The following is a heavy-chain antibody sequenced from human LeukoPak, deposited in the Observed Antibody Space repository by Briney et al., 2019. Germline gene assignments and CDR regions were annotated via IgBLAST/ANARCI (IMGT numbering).Heavy chain of an antibody. CDR3: TTSTAGLDY. V-gene: IGHV3-7*01. J-gene: IGHJ4*02. Sequence: PGGSLRLSCAASGFTFSSYWMSWARQAPGKGLEWVANIKQDGSEKYYVDSVKGRFTISRDNAKNSVYLQMNSLRAEDTAFYYCTTSTAGLDYWGQGTLVTVSS. D-gene: IGHD1-1*01. CDR1: GFTFSSYW. CDR2: IKQDGSEK.